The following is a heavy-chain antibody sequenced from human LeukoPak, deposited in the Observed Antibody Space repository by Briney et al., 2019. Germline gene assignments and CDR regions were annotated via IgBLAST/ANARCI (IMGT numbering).Heavy chain of an antibody. J-gene: IGHJ4*02. CDR3: ARVDVVVVPAPTGY. V-gene: IGHV3-53*01. Sequence: GGSLRLSCAASGFTVSSNYMSWVRQAPGKGLEWVSVIYSGGSTYYADSVKGRFTISRDNSKNTLYLQMNSLRAEDTAVYYCARVDVVVVPAPTGYWGQGTLVTVSS. CDR1: GFTVSSNY. CDR2: IYSGGST. D-gene: IGHD2-2*01.